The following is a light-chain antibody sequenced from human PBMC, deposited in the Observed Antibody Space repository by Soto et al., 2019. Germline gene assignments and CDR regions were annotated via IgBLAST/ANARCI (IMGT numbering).Light chain of an antibody. CDR3: QQYNSYPGT. CDR2: DAS. J-gene: IGKJ2*01. Sequence: DIPMTQSPSTLSASVGDRVTITCRASQSISSWLAWYQQKPGKAPKLLIYDASSLESGVPSRFSGSGSGTEFTLTIRSLQPDDFATYYCQQYNSYPGTFGQGTKLEIK. CDR1: QSISSW. V-gene: IGKV1-5*01.